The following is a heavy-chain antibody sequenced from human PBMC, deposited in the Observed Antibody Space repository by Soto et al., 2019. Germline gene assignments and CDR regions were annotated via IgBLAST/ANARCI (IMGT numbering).Heavy chain of an antibody. D-gene: IGHD2-15*01. CDR1: GGTFSSSA. V-gene: IGHV1-69*13. CDR2: IIPIFGTA. J-gene: IGHJ6*02. CDR3: ARAPGYGCSGGSCYSFPIRYYYGMDV. Sequence: GAEVQDSSKASGGTFSSSAISWVRQAPGRELEWLGGIIPIFGTANYAQKFQGRVTITADESTSTAYMELSSLRSEDTAVYYCARAPGYGCSGGSCYSFPIRYYYGMDVWGQGTTVTVSS.